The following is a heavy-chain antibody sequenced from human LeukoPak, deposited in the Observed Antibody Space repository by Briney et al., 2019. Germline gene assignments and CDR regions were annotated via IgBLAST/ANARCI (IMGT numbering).Heavy chain of an antibody. CDR2: IYSGGST. CDR1: GFTFNNYA. V-gene: IGHV3-53*01. CDR3: ARGPGIAAAV. D-gene: IGHD6-13*01. Sequence: GGSLRLSCAASGFTFNNYAMSWVRQAPGKGLEWVSVIYSGGSTYYADSVKGRFTISRDNFKNTLYLQMNSLRAEDTAVYYCARGPGIAAAVWGQGTLVTVSS. J-gene: IGHJ4*02.